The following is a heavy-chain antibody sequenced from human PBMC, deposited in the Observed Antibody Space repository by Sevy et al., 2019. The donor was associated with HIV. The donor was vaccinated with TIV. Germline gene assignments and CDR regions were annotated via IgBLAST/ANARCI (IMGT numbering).Heavy chain of an antibody. CDR1: GFTFDDYA. CDR3: AKDRGSSGWSGLGNAFDI. CDR2: ISWNSGSI. J-gene: IGHJ3*02. V-gene: IGHV3-9*01. Sequence: GGSLRLSCAASGFTFDDYAMHWVRQAPGKGLEWVSGISWNSGSIGYADSVKGRFTISRDNAKNSLYLQMNSLRAEDTALYYCAKDRGSSGWSGLGNAFDIWGQGTMVTVSS. D-gene: IGHD6-19*01.